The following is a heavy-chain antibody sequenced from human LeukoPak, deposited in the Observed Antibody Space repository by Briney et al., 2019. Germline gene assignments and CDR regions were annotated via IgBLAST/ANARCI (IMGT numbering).Heavy chain of an antibody. J-gene: IGHJ5*02. CDR3: TRDPRLCDH. D-gene: IGHD2/OR15-2a*01. CDR1: GFTFTNYY. Sequence: PGGSLRLSCAASGFTFTNYYMTWNRQAPGKGLEWVAYINPGTNIVNYADSVKGRFTVSRDNAERSLYLHMNSLRAEDTAVYYCTRDPRLCDHWGQGTLVTVSS. V-gene: IGHV3-11*01. CDR2: INPGTNIV.